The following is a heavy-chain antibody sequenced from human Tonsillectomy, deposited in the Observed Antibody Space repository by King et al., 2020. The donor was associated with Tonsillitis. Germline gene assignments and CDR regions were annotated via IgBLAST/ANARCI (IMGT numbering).Heavy chain of an antibody. D-gene: IGHD3-16*01. Sequence: VQLVESGGGLIQPGGSLRLSCAASGFAFSTYWMFCVRQGPGKGLEWVSRINPDGTNIRYADSVMGRFTLSRDNAKNTLFLQLSSLRAEDTAVYYCAREFWGAGDSWGQGTHVIVSS. CDR3: AREFWGAGDS. CDR1: GFAFSTYW. V-gene: IGHV3-74*01. J-gene: IGHJ4*02. CDR2: INPDGTNI.